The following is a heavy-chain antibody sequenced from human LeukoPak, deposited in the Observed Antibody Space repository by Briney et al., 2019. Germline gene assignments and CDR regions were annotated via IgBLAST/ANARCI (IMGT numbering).Heavy chain of an antibody. CDR1: GFTFSSYG. V-gene: IGHV3-30*18. J-gene: IGHJ4*02. Sequence: GGSLRLSCAASGFTFSSYGMHWVRQAPGKGLEWVAVISKDGGSNKYHADSVKGRFTISRDNSMNTLYLQMNSLRAEDTAVYYCAKVGIGSRDGYFDYWGQGTLVTVSS. CDR3: AKVGIGSRDGYFDY. D-gene: IGHD5-18*01. CDR2: ISKDGGSNK.